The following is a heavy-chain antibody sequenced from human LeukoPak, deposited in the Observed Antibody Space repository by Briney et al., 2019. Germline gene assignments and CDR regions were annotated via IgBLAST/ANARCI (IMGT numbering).Heavy chain of an antibody. Sequence: VASVKVSCKASGYTFTGYYMHWVRHAPGQGRGWMGWINPNSGGANYEQKFQGRVIMTRDTSISTAYMELSRLKFDDAAVYYCAKHMTTANHWFDPWGQGTLVAVSS. V-gene: IGHV1-2*02. D-gene: IGHD4-17*01. J-gene: IGHJ5*02. CDR1: GYTFTGYY. CDR2: INPNSGGA. CDR3: AKHMTTANHWFDP.